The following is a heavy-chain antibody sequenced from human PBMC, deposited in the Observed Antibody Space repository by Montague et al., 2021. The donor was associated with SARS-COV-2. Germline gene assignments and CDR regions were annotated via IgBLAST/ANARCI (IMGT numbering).Heavy chain of an antibody. V-gene: IGHV6-1*01. CDR2: YN. D-gene: IGHD6-13*01. CDR3: SRGSSIAAAGDAFDI. J-gene: IGHJ3*02. Sequence: YNDYAVSVKSRITINPDTSKNQFSLQLNSVTPEDTAVYYCSRGSSIAAAGDAFDIWGQGTMVTGS.